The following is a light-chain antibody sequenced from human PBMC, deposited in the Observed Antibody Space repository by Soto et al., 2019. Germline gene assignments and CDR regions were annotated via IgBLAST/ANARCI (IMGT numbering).Light chain of an antibody. CDR3: QQYGGSPYS. J-gene: IGKJ2*03. CDR1: QSVSGNH. Sequence: EIVLTQSPGTLSLSPGERATLSCRASQSVSGNHVAWYQQKPGQAPRLLIYGASSRATGIPDRFSGSGSGTAFTLTISTLEPEDFAVYYCQQYGGSPYSFGPGTKLEIE. CDR2: GAS. V-gene: IGKV3-20*01.